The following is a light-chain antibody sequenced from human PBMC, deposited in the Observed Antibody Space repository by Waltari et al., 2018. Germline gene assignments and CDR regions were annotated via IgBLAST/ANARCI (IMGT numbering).Light chain of an antibody. V-gene: IGLV2-14*03. CDR2: DVS. J-gene: IGLJ2*01. Sequence: QSALTQPASVSGSPGQSITISCTGTSSDVGGYNYVSWYQQHPGKAPKLMIYDVSNLPSGVSNRFSGSNSGNTASLTISGLQAEDEADYYCSSYTSSSTRGVVFGGGTKLTVL. CDR3: SSYTSSSTRGVV. CDR1: SSDVGGYNY.